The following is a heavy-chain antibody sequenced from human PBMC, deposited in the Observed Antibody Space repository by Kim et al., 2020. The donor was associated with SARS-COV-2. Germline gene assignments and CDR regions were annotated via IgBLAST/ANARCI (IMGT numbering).Heavy chain of an antibody. CDR1: GFTFSSYA. D-gene: IGHD3-9*01. CDR2: ISDDGGST. CDR3: ASTTSRYFDWLSYFDY. V-gene: IGHV3-23*01. Sequence: GGSLRLSCAASGFTFSSYAMSWVRQAPGKGLEWVSAISDDGGSTYYADSVKGRFTISRDNSKNTLYLQMNSLRAEDTAVYYCASTTSRYFDWLSYFDYWGQGTLVTVSS. J-gene: IGHJ4*02.